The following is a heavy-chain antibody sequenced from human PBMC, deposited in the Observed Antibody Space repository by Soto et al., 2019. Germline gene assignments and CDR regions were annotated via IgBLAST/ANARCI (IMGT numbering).Heavy chain of an antibody. CDR3: ARGGRWLENYYYGMDV. CDR1: GFTFSSYG. Sequence: GGSLRLSCAASGFTFSSYGMHWVRQAPGKGLGWVAVIWYDGSNKYYADSVKGRFTISRDNSKNTLYLQMNSLRAEDTAVYYCARGGRWLENYYYGMDVWGQGTTVTVSS. J-gene: IGHJ6*02. V-gene: IGHV3-33*01. CDR2: IWYDGSNK. D-gene: IGHD6-19*01.